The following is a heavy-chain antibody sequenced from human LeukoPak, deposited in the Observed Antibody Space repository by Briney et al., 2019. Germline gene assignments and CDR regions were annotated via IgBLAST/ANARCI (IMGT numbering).Heavy chain of an antibody. V-gene: IGHV4-61*08. CDR2: IYCSGST. D-gene: IGHD3-22*01. CDR1: GGSVSSGGYY. Sequence: SETLSLTCAVSGGSVSSGGYYWSWIRQPPGKGLEWIGYIYCSGSTNYNPSLKSRVTISVDPSKNQFSLKLSSVTAVDTAVYYCARNGDYYEKSGYYYLFDFWGQGTLVTVSS. CDR3: ARNGDYYEKSGYYYLFDF. J-gene: IGHJ4*02.